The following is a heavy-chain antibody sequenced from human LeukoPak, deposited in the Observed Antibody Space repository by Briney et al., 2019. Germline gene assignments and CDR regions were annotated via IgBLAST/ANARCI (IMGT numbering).Heavy chain of an antibody. D-gene: IGHD1-26*01. J-gene: IGHJ4*02. CDR2: INPNSGGT. CDR1: GYTFTGYY. CDR3: ARVHRGSYPSDY. Sequence: ASVKVSCKASGYTFTGYYMHWVRQAPGQGLEWMGWINPNSGGTNYAQKFQGRVTTTRDTSISTAYMELSRLRSDDTAVYYCARVHRGSYPSDYWGQGTLVTVSS. V-gene: IGHV1-2*02.